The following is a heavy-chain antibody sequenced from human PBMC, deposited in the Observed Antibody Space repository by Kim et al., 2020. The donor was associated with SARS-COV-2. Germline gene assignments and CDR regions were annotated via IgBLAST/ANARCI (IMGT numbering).Heavy chain of an antibody. D-gene: IGHD3-9*01. CDR2: ISAYNGNT. V-gene: IGHV1-18*01. Sequence: ASVKVSCKASGYTFTSYGISWVRQAPGQGLEWMGWISAYNGNTNYAQKLQGRVTMTTDTSTSTAYMELRSLRSDYTAVYYCASDQRNYDILTGAADYWGQGTLVTVSS. CDR1: GYTFTSYG. J-gene: IGHJ4*02. CDR3: ASDQRNYDILTGAADY.